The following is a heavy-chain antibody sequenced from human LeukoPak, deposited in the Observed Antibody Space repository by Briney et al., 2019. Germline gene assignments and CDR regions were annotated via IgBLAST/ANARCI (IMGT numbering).Heavy chain of an antibody. CDR2: ISSSSSYI. CDR3: ARAPNYGSGRILDY. D-gene: IGHD3-10*01. Sequence: GGSLRLSCAASGFTFSSYSMNWVRQAPGKGLEWVSSISSSSSYIYYAGSVKGRFTISRDNAKNSLYLQMNSLRAEDTAVYYCARAPNYGSGRILDYWGQGTLVTVSS. J-gene: IGHJ4*02. V-gene: IGHV3-21*01. CDR1: GFTFSSYS.